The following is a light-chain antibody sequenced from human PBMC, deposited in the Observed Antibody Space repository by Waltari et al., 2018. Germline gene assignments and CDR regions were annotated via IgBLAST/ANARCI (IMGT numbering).Light chain of an antibody. V-gene: IGKV1-39*01. J-gene: IGKJ1*01. CDR1: QSVRSY. Sequence: DVQMTQSPSSLSASVGDTITLTSRASQSVRSYLNWYQQKPGRAPKLLMYGATTIQSGVPSRFRGTESGTDFTLTISNLQPEDFAIYYCQQSSSTPPTFGQGTKV. CDR2: GAT. CDR3: QQSSSTPPT.